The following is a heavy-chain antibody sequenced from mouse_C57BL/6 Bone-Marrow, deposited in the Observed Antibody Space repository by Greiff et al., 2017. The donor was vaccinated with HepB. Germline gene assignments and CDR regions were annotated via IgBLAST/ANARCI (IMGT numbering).Heavy chain of an antibody. CDR1: GYTFTSYG. D-gene: IGHD1-1*01. CDR2: IYPRSGNT. V-gene: IGHV1-81*01. CDR3: DYGSSYEDAMDY. Sequence: VKLQESGAELARPGASVKLSCKASGYTFTSYGISWVKQRTGQGLEWIGEIYPRSGNTYYNEKFKGKATLTADKSSSTAYMELRSLTSEDSAVYFCDYGSSYEDAMDYWGQGTSVTVSS. J-gene: IGHJ4*01.